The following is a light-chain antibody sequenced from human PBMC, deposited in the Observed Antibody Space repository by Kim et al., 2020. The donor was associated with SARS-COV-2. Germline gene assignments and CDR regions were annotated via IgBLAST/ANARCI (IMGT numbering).Light chain of an antibody. Sequence: VSPGQTASITCSGDKLGDKYACWYQQKPGQPPVLVIYQDSKRPSGIPERFSGSNSGNTATLTISGTQAMDEADYYCQAWDSSLVVFGGGTQLTVL. CDR2: QDS. V-gene: IGLV3-1*01. CDR3: QAWDSSLVV. J-gene: IGLJ2*01. CDR1: KLGDKY.